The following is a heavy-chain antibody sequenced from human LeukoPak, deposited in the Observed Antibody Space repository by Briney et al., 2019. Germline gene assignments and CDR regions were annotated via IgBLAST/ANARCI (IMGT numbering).Heavy chain of an antibody. D-gene: IGHD4-17*01. J-gene: IGHJ2*01. CDR3: ARDNYGPPYWYFDL. CDR1: GGSFSDYY. Sequence: SETLSLTCAVYGGSFSDYYWSWIRQPPGKGLEWIGEINHSGSTNYNTSLKRRVTISVDTSKSEFSLKLSSVTAADTAVYYCARDNYGPPYWYFDLWGRGTLVTVSS. CDR2: INHSGST. V-gene: IGHV4-34*01.